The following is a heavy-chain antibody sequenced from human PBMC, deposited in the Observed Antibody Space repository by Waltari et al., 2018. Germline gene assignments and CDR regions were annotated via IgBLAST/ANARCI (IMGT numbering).Heavy chain of an antibody. V-gene: IGHV4-38-2*01. CDR1: GYSISSGYY. Sequence: QVQLQESGPGLVKPSETLSLTCAVSGYSISSGYYWGWIRQPPGKGLEWIGSIYHSGSTYYNPSLKGRVTISVDTSKTQFSLKLSSVTAADTAVYYCARVGPDCSGGSCYSAHFQHWGQGTLVTVSS. CDR3: ARVGPDCSGGSCYSAHFQH. CDR2: IYHSGST. J-gene: IGHJ1*01. D-gene: IGHD2-15*01.